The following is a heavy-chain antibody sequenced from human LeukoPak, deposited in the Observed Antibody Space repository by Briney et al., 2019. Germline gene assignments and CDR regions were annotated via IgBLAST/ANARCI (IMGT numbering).Heavy chain of an antibody. J-gene: IGHJ4*02. CDR2: IYYSGST. Sequence: SDTLALTCTVSVRSISSYYGSWIRQPPGKGLESIGYIYYSGSTNYNPSLKSRVTISVGTSKNQFSLKLSSVTASGTAVYYRSGEGYSSGWFDYWGQGTLVTVSS. D-gene: IGHD6-19*01. CDR1: VRSISSYY. V-gene: IGHV4-59*01. CDR3: SGEGYSSGWFDY.